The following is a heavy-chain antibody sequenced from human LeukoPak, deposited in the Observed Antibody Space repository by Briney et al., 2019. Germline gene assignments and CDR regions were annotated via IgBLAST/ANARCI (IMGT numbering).Heavy chain of an antibody. V-gene: IGHV4-59*01. CDR1: GGSISSYY. CDR3: ARGDRYLIHSSGWYYFDY. D-gene: IGHD6-19*01. Sequence: SETLSLTCTVSGGSISSYYWSWIRQPPGKGLEWIGYIYYSGSTNYNPPLKSRVTISVDTSKNQFSLKLSSVTAADTAVYYCARGDRYLIHSSGWYYFDYWGQGTLVTVSS. J-gene: IGHJ4*02. CDR2: IYYSGST.